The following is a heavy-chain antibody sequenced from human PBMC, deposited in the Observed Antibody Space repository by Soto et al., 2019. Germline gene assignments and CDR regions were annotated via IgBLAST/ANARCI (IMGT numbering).Heavy chain of an antibody. CDR1: GGSISSGGYS. V-gene: IGHV4-30-2*02. J-gene: IGHJ4*02. CDR3: AKDLEMAHNWSY. Sequence: SETLSLTCAVSGGSISSGGYSWSWIRQPPGKGLEWIGYIYHSGSTYYNPSLKSRVTISVDNSKNTLYLQMNSLRAEDTAVYYCAKDLEMAHNWSYWGQGTLVTVSS. CDR2: IYHSGST. D-gene: IGHD1-1*01.